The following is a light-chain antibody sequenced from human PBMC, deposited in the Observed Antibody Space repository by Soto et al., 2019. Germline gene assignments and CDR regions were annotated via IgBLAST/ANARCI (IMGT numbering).Light chain of an antibody. CDR2: GAS. V-gene: IGKV3-20*01. Sequence: EVVLTQSPDTLPLSPGERATLSCRASQSVSINSLVWYQQKPGQAPRLLIYGASNRATGIPDRFSASGSGTDFTLNISRLEPEDFAMYYCQQYSRSWYTFGQGTKVEVK. J-gene: IGKJ2*01. CDR3: QQYSRSWYT. CDR1: QSVSINS.